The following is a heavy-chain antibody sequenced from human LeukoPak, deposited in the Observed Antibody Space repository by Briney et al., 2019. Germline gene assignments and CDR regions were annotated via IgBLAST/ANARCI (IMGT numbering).Heavy chain of an antibody. CDR3: ARVAKERVGGVYYFDY. V-gene: IGHV3-13*01. D-gene: IGHD1-1*01. CDR1: GFTFSDYD. J-gene: IGHJ4*02. CDR2: IGTAGDT. Sequence: PGGSLRLSCAASGFTFSDYDMHWVRQATGKGLEWVSAIGTAGDTYYTGSVKGRFTISRENAKNSLYLQMNSLRAEDTAVCYCARVAKERVGGVYYFDYWGQGTLVTVSS.